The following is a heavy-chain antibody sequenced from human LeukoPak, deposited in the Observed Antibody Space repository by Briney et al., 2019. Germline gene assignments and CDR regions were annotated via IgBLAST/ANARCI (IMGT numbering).Heavy chain of an antibody. CDR2: ISSSGSTI. J-gene: IGHJ4*02. Sequence: PGGSLRLSCAASGFTFSDYYMSWIRQAPGKGLEWVSYISSSGSTIYYADSVKGRFTISRDNAKNSLYLQMNSLRAEDTAVYYCARDKTRGYSYGYNVHWGQGTLVTVSS. CDR1: GFTFSDYY. V-gene: IGHV3-11*01. D-gene: IGHD5-18*01. CDR3: ARDKTRGYSYGYNVH.